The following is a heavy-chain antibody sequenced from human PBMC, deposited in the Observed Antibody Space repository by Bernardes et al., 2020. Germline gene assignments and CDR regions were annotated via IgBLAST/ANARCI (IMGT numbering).Heavy chain of an antibody. CDR3: ARENLRWIIDY. J-gene: IGHJ4*02. CDR1: GNTFTSYA. D-gene: IGHD4-17*01. Sequence: ASPKVVCKAFGNTFTSYAMDWVRQDPGQSLEWMGWINAGNGNTKYSQKFQGRVTITRDTSASTAYMELRSLRSEDTAVYYCARENLRWIIDYWGQGTLVTVSS. CDR2: INAGNGNT. V-gene: IGHV1-3*01.